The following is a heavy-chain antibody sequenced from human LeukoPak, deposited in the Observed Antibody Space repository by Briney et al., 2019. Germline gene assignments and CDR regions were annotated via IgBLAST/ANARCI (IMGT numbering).Heavy chain of an antibody. CDR2: ISAYNGNT. Sequence: VASVKVSCKASGYTFTSYGISWVRQAPGQGLEWMGWISAYNGNTNYAQKLQGRVTMTTDTSTSTAYMELRSLRSDDTAVYYCARDLGLVQSYGMDVWGQGTTVTVSS. CDR1: GYTFTSYG. J-gene: IGHJ6*02. V-gene: IGHV1-18*01. D-gene: IGHD3-3*01. CDR3: ARDLGLVQSYGMDV.